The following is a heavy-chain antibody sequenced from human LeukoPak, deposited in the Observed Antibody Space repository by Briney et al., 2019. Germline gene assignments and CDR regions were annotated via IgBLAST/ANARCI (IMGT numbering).Heavy chain of an antibody. CDR1: GFTFSSYA. CDR2: ISGSGGST. Sequence: GRSLRLSCAASGFTFSSYAMSWVRQAPGKGLEWVSAISGSGGSTYYADSVKGRFTISRDNSKNTLYLQMNSLRAEDTAVYYCAKGANYYDSSGYRYYDAFDIWGQGTMVTVSS. J-gene: IGHJ3*02. V-gene: IGHV3-23*01. CDR3: AKGANYYDSSGYRYYDAFDI. D-gene: IGHD3-22*01.